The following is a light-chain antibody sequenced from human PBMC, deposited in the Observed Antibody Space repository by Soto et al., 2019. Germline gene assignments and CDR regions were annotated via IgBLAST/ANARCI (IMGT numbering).Light chain of an antibody. CDR3: QHRYTWPNT. CDR2: DAS. V-gene: IGKV3-11*01. Sequence: EIVLTQSPATLSLSPGERATLSCRASQSVGTYLAWYQHNPGQAPRLLIYDASNRATGIPARFSGSGSGTDFTLTISSPEPEDFAVYYCQHRYTWPNTFGQGTKLEIK. J-gene: IGKJ2*01. CDR1: QSVGTY.